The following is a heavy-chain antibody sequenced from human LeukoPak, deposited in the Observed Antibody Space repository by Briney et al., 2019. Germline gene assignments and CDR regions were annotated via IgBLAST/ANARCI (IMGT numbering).Heavy chain of an antibody. D-gene: IGHD4-17*01. CDR3: ATLXGDYVASDY. Sequence: ASVXVSCKASGYSFTVYYLXXXXXXPGXXXXXXGXXXXXSGGTNYXQKFXXXXXMTXDXSISTAYMELSRLRSDDTALYYCATLXGDYVASDYWGQGTLVTVSS. J-gene: IGHJ4*02. CDR2: XXXXSGGT. V-gene: IGHV1-2*02. CDR1: GYSFTVYY.